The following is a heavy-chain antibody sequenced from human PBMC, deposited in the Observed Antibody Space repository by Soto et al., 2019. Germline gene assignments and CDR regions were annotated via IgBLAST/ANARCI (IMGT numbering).Heavy chain of an antibody. D-gene: IGHD5-12*01. CDR2: IYYSGST. CDR1: GGSISSYY. CDR3: ARDIVATFKRHYMDV. Sequence: SETLSLTRTVSGGSISSYYWSWIRQPPGKGLEWIGYIYYSGSTNYNPSLKSRVTISVDTSKNQFSLKLSSVTAADTAVYYCARDIVATFKRHYMDVWGKGTTVTVSS. V-gene: IGHV4-59*01. J-gene: IGHJ6*03.